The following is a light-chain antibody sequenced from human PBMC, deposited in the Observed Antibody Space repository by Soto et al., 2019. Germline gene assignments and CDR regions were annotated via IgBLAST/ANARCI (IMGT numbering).Light chain of an antibody. Sequence: DIQMTQSPSFVSASVGDRVTITCRASQGISRWLAWYQQRPGKAPELLIYGASSLQRGVPSRFRGSGSGTDFTLTISSLQTEDFATYYCQQANSLPLTFGQGTRLEIK. J-gene: IGKJ5*01. CDR3: QQANSLPLT. V-gene: IGKV1-12*01. CDR2: GAS. CDR1: QGISRW.